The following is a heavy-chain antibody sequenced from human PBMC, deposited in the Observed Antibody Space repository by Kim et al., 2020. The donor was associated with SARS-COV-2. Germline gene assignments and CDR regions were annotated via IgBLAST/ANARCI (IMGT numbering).Heavy chain of an antibody. D-gene: IGHD3-10*01. CDR2: INPYNGYT. CDR1: GYTFTSNS. CDR3: ARDPSFVRGALGFDP. V-gene: IGHV1-18*04. Sequence: ASVKVSCKASGYTFTSNSISWVRQVPGQGLEWMGWINPYNGYTKSVERVQGRVTMTTDTSTSTAYMELRNLRSDDTAIYYCARDPSFVRGALGFDPWGQGTLVTVSS. J-gene: IGHJ5*02.